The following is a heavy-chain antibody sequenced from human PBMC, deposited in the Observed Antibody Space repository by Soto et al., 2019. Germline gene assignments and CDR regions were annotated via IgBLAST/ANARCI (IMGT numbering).Heavy chain of an antibody. V-gene: IGHV3-30-3*01. D-gene: IGHD6-13*01. CDR3: ARAKVSGIAAALDY. J-gene: IGHJ4*02. CDR2: ISYDGSNK. Sequence: QVQLVESGGGVVQPGRSLRLSCAASGFTFSSYAMHWVRQAPGKGLEWVAVISYDGSNKYYADSVKGRFTISRDNSKKPLYVQMNSLRAEDTAVYYCARAKVSGIAAALDYWGQGTLVTVSS. CDR1: GFTFSSYA.